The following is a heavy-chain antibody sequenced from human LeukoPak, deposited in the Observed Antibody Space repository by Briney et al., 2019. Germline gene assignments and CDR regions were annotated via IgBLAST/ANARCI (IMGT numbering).Heavy chain of an antibody. D-gene: IGHD2-2*01. CDR3: ASPGTLGYCSSTSCSRAFDI. CDR2: ISYDGSNK. CDR1: GFTFSSYA. V-gene: IGHV3-30*01. J-gene: IGHJ3*02. Sequence: PGGSLSLSFAASGFTFSSYAMHWVRQAPGKGLEWVAVISYDGSNKYYADSVKGRFTISRDNSKNTLYLQMNSLRAEDTAVYYCASPGTLGYCSSTSCSRAFDIWGQGTMVTVSS.